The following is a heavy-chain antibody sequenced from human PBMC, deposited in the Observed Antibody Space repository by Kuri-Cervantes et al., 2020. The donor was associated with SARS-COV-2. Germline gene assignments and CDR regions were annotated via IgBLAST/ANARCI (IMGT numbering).Heavy chain of an antibody. D-gene: IGHD3-3*01. CDR1: GYTFTNND. J-gene: IGHJ6*03. Sequence: ASVKVSCKASGYTFTNNDVNWLRQASGQGLEWMGWMNPDTGNANYAQKFQGRVTMTRDTSTSTVYMELSSLRSGDTAVYYCARGGQYYDFRSGYPTDYYYYYMDVWGKGTTVTVSS. CDR3: ARGGQYYDFRSGYPTDYYYYYMDV. CDR2: MNPDTGNA. V-gene: IGHV1-8*02.